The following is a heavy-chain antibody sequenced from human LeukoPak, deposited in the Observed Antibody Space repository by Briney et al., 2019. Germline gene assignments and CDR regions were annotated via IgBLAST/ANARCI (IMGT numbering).Heavy chain of an antibody. V-gene: IGHV3-30-3*01. CDR1: GFTFSSYA. CDR3: ARLQTYYYDSSGYLDY. Sequence: PGRSLRLSCAASGFTFSSYAMHWVRQAPGKGLEWVAVISYDGSNKYYADSVKGRFTISRDNSKNTLYLQMNSLRAEDTAVYYCARLQTYYYDSSGYLDYWGQGTLVTVSS. CDR2: ISYDGSNK. J-gene: IGHJ4*02. D-gene: IGHD3-22*01.